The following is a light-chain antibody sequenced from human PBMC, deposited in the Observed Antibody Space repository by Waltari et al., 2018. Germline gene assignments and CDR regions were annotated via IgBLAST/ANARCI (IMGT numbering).Light chain of an antibody. CDR2: WAS. CDR3: QQYYSFPLT. CDR1: QSVLYSSNNKNF. Sequence: DIVMTQSPDSLAVSRGERATINCTSSQSVLYSSNNKNFLAWYQQKPGQPPKLLIHWASIRESGVPDRFGCSGSGADFTLTISSLQAEDVAVYYCQQYYSFPLTFGGGTKVEIK. J-gene: IGKJ4*01. V-gene: IGKV4-1*01.